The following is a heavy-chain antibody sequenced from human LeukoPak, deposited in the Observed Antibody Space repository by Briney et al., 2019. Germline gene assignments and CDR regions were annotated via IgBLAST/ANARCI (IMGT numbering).Heavy chain of an antibody. V-gene: IGHV1-2*06. D-gene: IGHD3-3*01. CDR2: INPNSGGT. CDR3: ARADDYDFYNWFDP. J-gene: IGHJ5*02. CDR1: GYTFTGYY. Sequence: ASVKVSCKASGYTFTGYYMHRVRQALGQGLEWMGRINPNSGGTNYAQKFQGRVTMTRDTSISTAYMELSRLRSDDTAVYYCARADDYDFYNWFDPWGQGTLVTVSS.